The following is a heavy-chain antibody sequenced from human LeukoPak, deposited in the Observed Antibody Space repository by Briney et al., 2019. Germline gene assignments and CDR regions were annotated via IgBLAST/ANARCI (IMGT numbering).Heavy chain of an antibody. V-gene: IGHV4-59*01. CDR2: IFYSGHT. Sequence: SETLSLTCTVSGGSINSYYWTWIRQPPGKGLECIGYIFYSGHTNYNPSLKSRVIMSVDTSKNQFSLKRSSVTASDTAVYYCARQYYDSTGYYYFDYWGQGTLVTVSS. CDR1: GGSINSYY. CDR3: ARQYYDSTGYYYFDY. J-gene: IGHJ4*02. D-gene: IGHD3-22*01.